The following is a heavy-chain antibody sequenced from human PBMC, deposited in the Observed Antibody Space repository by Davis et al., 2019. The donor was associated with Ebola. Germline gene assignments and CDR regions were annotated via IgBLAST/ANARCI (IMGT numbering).Heavy chain of an antibody. Sequence: GESLKISCAASGFTFSSYGMHWVRQAPGKGLEWVAVISYDGSNKYYADSVKGRFTISRDNAKNSLYLQMNSLRDEDTAVYYCAKDKGDVVVMVPANLFDPWGQGTLVIVSS. V-gene: IGHV3-30*18. D-gene: IGHD2-15*01. CDR1: GFTFSSYG. J-gene: IGHJ5*02. CDR2: ISYDGSNK. CDR3: AKDKGDVVVMVPANLFDP.